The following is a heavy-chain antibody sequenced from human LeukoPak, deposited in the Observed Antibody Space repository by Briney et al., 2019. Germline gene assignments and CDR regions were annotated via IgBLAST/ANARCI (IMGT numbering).Heavy chain of an antibody. CDR2: ISSSGSTI. V-gene: IGHV3-48*03. CDR1: GFTFSSYE. J-gene: IGHJ4*02. Sequence: HPGGSLRLSCAASGFTFSSYEMNWVRQAPGKGLEWVSYISSSGSTIYYADSVKGRFTISRDNAKNSLYLQMNSLRAEDTAVYYCARGPMVRTNLFDYWGQGTLVTVSS. CDR3: ARGPMVRTNLFDY. D-gene: IGHD3-10*01.